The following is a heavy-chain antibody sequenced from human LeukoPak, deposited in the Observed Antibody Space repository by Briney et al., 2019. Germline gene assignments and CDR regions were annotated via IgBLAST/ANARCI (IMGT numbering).Heavy chain of an antibody. Sequence: SETLSLTCTVSGGSIRTYDWSWIRRPPGKGLEWIGYIYYSGSTSYNPSLKSRVTISVDTSKNQFSLKLSSVTAADTAVYYCAREEALGSGSFDYWGQGTLVTVSS. CDR1: GGSIRTYD. CDR2: IYYSGST. D-gene: IGHD1-26*01. V-gene: IGHV4-59*01. J-gene: IGHJ4*02. CDR3: AREEALGSGSFDY.